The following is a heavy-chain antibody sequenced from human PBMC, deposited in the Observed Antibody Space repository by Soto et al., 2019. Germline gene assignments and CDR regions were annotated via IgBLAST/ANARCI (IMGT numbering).Heavy chain of an antibody. CDR2: IYYSGST. V-gene: IGHV4-39*01. CDR3: ARKSRISSRDY. CDR1: GGSISSSSYY. Sequence: QLQLQESDPGLVKPSETLSLTCTVSGGSISSSSYYWGWIRQPPGKGLEWIGSIYYSGSTYYNPSLKSRVTISVDTSKNQFSLKLSSVTAADTAVYYCARKSRISSRDYWGQGTLVTISS. J-gene: IGHJ4*02. D-gene: IGHD6-6*01.